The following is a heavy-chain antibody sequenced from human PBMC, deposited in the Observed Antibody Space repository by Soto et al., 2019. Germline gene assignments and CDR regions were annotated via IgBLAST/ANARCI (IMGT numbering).Heavy chain of an antibody. D-gene: IGHD2-15*01. J-gene: IGHJ5*02. CDR1: GASITTYY. Sequence: QVQLQESGPGLVKPSDTLSLTCTVSGASITTYYWSWIRQPPGKGLEWIGYISYSGSTDYNPSLKRQVPLSFDAPRNQVPRQVRSAIAADAAVCHGATDVKGSCSEGTGTWVDRSGQGTRVPVSS. CDR3: ATDVKGSCSEGTGTWVDR. CDR2: ISYSGST. V-gene: IGHV4-59*01.